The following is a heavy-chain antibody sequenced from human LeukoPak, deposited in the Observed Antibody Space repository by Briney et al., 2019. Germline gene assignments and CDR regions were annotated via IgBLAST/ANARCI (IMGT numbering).Heavy chain of an antibody. J-gene: IGHJ4*02. CDR2: IKSKSDGGTT. Sequence: GGSLRLSCAASGFPFTNAWMSWVRQAPGKGLEWVGRIKSKSDGGTTDYAAPVKGRFTISRDDSENTLYLQVNTVKIEDTAEYYCTTENPTDFWGQGTLVTVSS. V-gene: IGHV3-15*01. CDR3: TTENPTDF. CDR1: GFPFTNAW.